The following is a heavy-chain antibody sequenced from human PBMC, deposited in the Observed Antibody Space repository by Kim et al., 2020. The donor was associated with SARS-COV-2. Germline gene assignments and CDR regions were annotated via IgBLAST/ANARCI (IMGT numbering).Heavy chain of an antibody. CDR3: ARRGSGWSKVIILGDYGMDV. CDR2: IYYSGST. V-gene: IGHV4-39*01. CDR1: GGSISSSSYY. Sequence: SETLSLTCTVSGGSISSSSYYWGWIRQPPGKGLEWIGSIYYSGSTYYNPSLKSRVTISVDTSKNQFSLKLSSVTAADTAVYYCARRGSGWSKVIILGDYGMDVWGQGTTVTVSS. J-gene: IGHJ6*02. D-gene: IGHD6-19*01.